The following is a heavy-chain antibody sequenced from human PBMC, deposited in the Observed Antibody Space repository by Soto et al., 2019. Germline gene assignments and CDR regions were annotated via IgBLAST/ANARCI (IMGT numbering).Heavy chain of an antibody. V-gene: IGHV3-30-3*01. D-gene: IGHD6-19*01. Sequence: QVQLVESGGGVVQPGRSLRLSCAASGFTFSSYAMHWVRQAPGKGLEWVAVISYDGSNKYYADSVKGRFTISRDNFKNTLYLQVNRLRAEDTAVYYCVRDGKGGKWLVRYFDYWGQGTLVTVSS. CDR2: ISYDGSNK. CDR1: GFTFSSYA. CDR3: VRDGKGGKWLVRYFDY. J-gene: IGHJ4*02.